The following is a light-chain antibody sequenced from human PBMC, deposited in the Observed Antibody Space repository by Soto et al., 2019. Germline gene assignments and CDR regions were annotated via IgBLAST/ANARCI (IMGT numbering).Light chain of an antibody. V-gene: IGLV2-14*01. CDR3: SSHAGSNNYV. Sequence: QSVLTQPASVSGSPGQSITISCTGTSSDVGAYIYVSWYQHHPGKAPKVMIYEVTNRPSGVSDRFSGSKSGNTASLTVSGLQAEDEADYYCSSHAGSNNYVFGTGTKVTVL. CDR1: SSDVGAYIY. J-gene: IGLJ1*01. CDR2: EVT.